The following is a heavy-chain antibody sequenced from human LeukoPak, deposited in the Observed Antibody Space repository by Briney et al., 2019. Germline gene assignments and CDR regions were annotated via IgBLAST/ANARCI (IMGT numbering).Heavy chain of an antibody. CDR2: INPNSGGT. Sequence: ASVKVSCKASGYTFTGYYMHWVRQAPGQGFEWMGRINPNSGGTNYAQKFQGRVTMTRDTSISTAYMELSRLRSDDTAVYYCARVSVAYYDSSGPNYYFDYWGQGTLVTVSS. D-gene: IGHD3-22*01. CDR1: GYTFTGYY. J-gene: IGHJ4*02. CDR3: ARVSVAYYDSSGPNYYFDY. V-gene: IGHV1-2*06.